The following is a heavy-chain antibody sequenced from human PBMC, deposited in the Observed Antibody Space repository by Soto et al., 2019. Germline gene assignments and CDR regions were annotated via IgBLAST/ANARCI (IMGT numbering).Heavy chain of an antibody. D-gene: IGHD5-12*01. J-gene: IGHJ4*02. Sequence: QLQLQESGSGLVKPSQTLSLTCAVSGGSISSGGYSWSWIRQPPGKGLEWIGYIYHSGSTYYNPSHESRVTISVDRSKNQFSLKLSFVTAADTAVYYCAAGGGLPRYYWGQGTLVTVSS. CDR1: GGSISSGGYS. V-gene: IGHV4-30-2*01. CDR2: IYHSGST. CDR3: AAGGGLPRYY.